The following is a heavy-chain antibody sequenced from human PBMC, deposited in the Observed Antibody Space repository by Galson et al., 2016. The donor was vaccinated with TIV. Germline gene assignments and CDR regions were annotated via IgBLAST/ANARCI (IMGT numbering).Heavy chain of an antibody. CDR2: ITTTVPNT. Sequence: SCAASGFTFRSYTMNRVRQAPGKGLEWVSAITTTVPNTYYADSLKGRFTISRDNAKNSLFLQMNSLRVEDTGVYYCVRAGSGWYELDYWGQGTLVTVSS. J-gene: IGHJ4*02. D-gene: IGHD6-19*01. CDR3: VRAGSGWYELDY. V-gene: IGHV3-21*01. CDR1: GFTFRSYT.